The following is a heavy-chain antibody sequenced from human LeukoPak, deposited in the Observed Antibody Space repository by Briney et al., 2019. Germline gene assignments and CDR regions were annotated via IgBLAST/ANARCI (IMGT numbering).Heavy chain of an antibody. Sequence: PSETLSLTCTVSGGSISSYYWSWIRQPPGKGLEWIGYVYYSGSTNYNPSLKSRVTISLDTSKNQFSLKVNSVTAADTAVYYCARGTEQFVCSSSSWLFDKWGQGTVVTVSS. CDR2: VYYSGST. V-gene: IGHV4-59*01. CDR1: GGSISSYY. CDR3: ARGTEQFVCSSSSWLFDK. D-gene: IGHD2-2*01. J-gene: IGHJ4*02.